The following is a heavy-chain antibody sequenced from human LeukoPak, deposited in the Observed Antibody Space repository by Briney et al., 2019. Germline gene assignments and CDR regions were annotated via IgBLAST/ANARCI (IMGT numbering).Heavy chain of an antibody. Sequence: SSVNVTCKASGGTFSRYAIRWVRQAPGKGLEWMGGIIPIFGTANYAQKFQGRVTNTADESTSTAYMELSSLRAEDTAVYYCAREEIRCSSTSCYCWGQGTLVTVSS. J-gene: IGHJ4*02. D-gene: IGHD2-2*01. CDR1: GGTFSRYA. CDR3: AREEIRCSSTSCYC. V-gene: IGHV1-69*13. CDR2: IIPIFGTA.